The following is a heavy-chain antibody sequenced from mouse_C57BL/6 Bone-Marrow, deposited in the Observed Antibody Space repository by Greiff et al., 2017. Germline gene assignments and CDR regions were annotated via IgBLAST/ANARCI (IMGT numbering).Heavy chain of an antibody. D-gene: IGHD1-1*01. V-gene: IGHV3-6*01. Sequence: EVQLVESGPGLVKPSQSLSLTCSVTGYSITSGYYWNWIRQFPGNKLEWMGYISYDGSNNYNPSLKNRISITRDTSKNQFFLKLNSVTTEDTATYECASGRGFTTVVLDYWGQGTTLTVSS. CDR1: GYSITSGYY. CDR3: ASGRGFTTVVLDY. J-gene: IGHJ2*01. CDR2: ISYDGSN.